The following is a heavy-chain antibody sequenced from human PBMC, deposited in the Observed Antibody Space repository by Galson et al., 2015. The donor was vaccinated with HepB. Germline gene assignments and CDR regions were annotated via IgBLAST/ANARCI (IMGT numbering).Heavy chain of an antibody. Sequence: SVKVSCKASGYTFTGYCMHWVRQAPGQGLEWMGRINPNSGSTNYAQKFQGRVTMTRDTSTSTAYMELSRRRSDDTAVYYCEVIASRESYYFDYWGQGTLVTVSS. V-gene: IGHV1-2*06. CDR3: EVIASRESYYFDY. CDR2: INPNSGST. CDR1: GYTFTGYC. D-gene: IGHD2-2*01. J-gene: IGHJ4*02.